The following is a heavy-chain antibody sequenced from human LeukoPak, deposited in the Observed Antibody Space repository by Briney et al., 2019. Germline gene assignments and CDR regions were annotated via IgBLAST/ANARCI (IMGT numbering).Heavy chain of an antibody. Sequence: GGSLRLSCAASGFTFSSYAVSWVRQAPGKGLEWVSSISGSGGSTYSADSVKGRFTISRDNAKNSLYLQMNSLRAEDTAVYYCATYMKTGTLPTGLFDYWGQGTLVTVSS. V-gene: IGHV3-23*01. CDR1: GFTFSSYA. CDR2: ISGSGGST. D-gene: IGHD1-1*01. CDR3: ATYMKTGTLPTGLFDY. J-gene: IGHJ4*02.